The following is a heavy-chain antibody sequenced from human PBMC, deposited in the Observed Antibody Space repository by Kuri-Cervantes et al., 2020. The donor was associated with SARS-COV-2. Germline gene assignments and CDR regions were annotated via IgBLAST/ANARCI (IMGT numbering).Heavy chain of an antibody. CDR3: AKPYGDYFGPNDY. V-gene: IGHV3-30-3*02. CDR2: ISYDGNNK. CDR1: GFTFSSYA. Sequence: GESLKISCAASGFTFSSYALHWVRQAPGKGLEWVAVISYDGNNKYYADSVKGRFTISRDNSKNTLYLQMNSLRAEDTAVYYCAKPYGDYFGPNDYWGQGTLVTVSS. J-gene: IGHJ4*02. D-gene: IGHD4-17*01.